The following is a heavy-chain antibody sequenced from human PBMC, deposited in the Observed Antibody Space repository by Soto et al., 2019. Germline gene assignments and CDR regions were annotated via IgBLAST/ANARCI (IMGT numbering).Heavy chain of an antibody. CDR2: VNPRTGDT. Sequence: ASVKVSCKASGYTFSDYYIHWVRQAPGQGPEWMGCVNPRTGDTSYAQKFRGRVTVTRATSTDTAYMGVSRLRSDDSAVYYCARSSGSYSYYGLDVWGQGTTVTAP. D-gene: IGHD1-26*01. CDR3: ARSSGSYSYYGLDV. V-gene: IGHV1-2*02. CDR1: GYTFSDYY. J-gene: IGHJ6*02.